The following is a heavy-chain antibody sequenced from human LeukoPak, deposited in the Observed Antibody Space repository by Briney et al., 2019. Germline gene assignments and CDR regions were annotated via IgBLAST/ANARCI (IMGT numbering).Heavy chain of an antibody. CDR1: GYTFTSYG. CDR3: ARGRLGQWLVRILDY. Sequence: ASVKVSRKASGYTFTSYGISWVRQAPGQGLEWMGWISAYNGNTNYAQKLQGRVTMTTDTSTSTAYMELRSLRSDDTAVYYCARGRLGQWLVRILDYWGQGTLVTVSS. V-gene: IGHV1-18*04. J-gene: IGHJ4*02. CDR2: ISAYNGNT. D-gene: IGHD6-19*01.